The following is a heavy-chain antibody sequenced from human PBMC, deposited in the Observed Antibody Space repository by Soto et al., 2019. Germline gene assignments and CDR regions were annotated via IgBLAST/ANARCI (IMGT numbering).Heavy chain of an antibody. D-gene: IGHD2-15*01. Sequence: QVQLVQSGAEVKKPGSSVKVSCKASGGTFSSYAISWVRQAPGQGLEWMGGTIPIFGTANYAQKFQGRVTITADKSTSTAYMELSSLRSEDTAVYYCASYQLVAATLFYYYYGMDVWGQGTTVTVSS. CDR1: GGTFSSYA. V-gene: IGHV1-69*06. CDR3: ASYQLVAATLFYYYYGMDV. J-gene: IGHJ6*02. CDR2: TIPIFGTA.